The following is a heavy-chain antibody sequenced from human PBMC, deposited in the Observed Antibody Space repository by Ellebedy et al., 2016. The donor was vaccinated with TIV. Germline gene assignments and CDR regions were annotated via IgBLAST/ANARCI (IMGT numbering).Heavy chain of an antibody. CDR2: IKEDGGEI. CDR1: GITLSTYY. V-gene: IGHV3-7*01. J-gene: IGHJ4*02. CDR3: AVGRMISDY. D-gene: IGHD3-22*01. Sequence: GESLKISCTASGITLSTYYITWVRQVPGKGLEWVANIKEDGGEIHYVDSVKGRFTISRDSAKESVFLQVNSLRAEDSGIYYCAVGRMISDYWGQGTLITVSS.